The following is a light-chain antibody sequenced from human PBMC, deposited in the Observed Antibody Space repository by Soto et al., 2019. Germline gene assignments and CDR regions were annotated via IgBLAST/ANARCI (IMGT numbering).Light chain of an antibody. V-gene: IGLV2-11*01. Sequence: QSALTQPRSVSASPGQSVTISCTGTSSNVGGYNYVSWYQQNPGKAPKLMIYDASKRPPGVPDRFSGSKSGNAASLTISGLQAEDEADYYCCSYAASDTLVFGGGTKLTVL. CDR2: DAS. CDR3: CSYAASDTLV. J-gene: IGLJ2*01. CDR1: SSNVGGYNY.